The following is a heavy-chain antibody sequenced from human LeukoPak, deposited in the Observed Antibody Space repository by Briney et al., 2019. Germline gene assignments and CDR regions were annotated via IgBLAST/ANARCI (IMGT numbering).Heavy chain of an antibody. CDR1: GFTFRSYS. D-gene: IGHD2-2*01. V-gene: IGHV3-21*04. CDR2: ISSSSSYR. Sequence: GGSLRLSCAASGFTFRSYSMNWVRQAPGKGLEWVSSISSSSSYRYYADSVKGRFTISRDNSKNTLYLQMNSLRAEDTAVYYCAKGEHIVVVPAAMSWGQGTLVTVSS. J-gene: IGHJ5*02. CDR3: AKGEHIVVVPAAMS.